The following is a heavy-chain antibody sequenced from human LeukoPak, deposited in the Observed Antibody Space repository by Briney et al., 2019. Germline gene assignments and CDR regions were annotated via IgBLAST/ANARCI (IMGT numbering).Heavy chain of an antibody. D-gene: IGHD1-1*01. CDR1: GGSISSGSYY. J-gene: IGHJ4*01. Sequence: SQTLSLTCTVSGGSISSGSYYWSWLRQPAGTGLEWIGRIYTSGSTNYNPSLKSRVTISVDTSKNQFSLKLSSVTAADTAVYYCARAPPYSGTPDYWGQGTLVTVSS. CDR2: IYTSGST. V-gene: IGHV4-61*02. CDR3: ARAPPYSGTPDY.